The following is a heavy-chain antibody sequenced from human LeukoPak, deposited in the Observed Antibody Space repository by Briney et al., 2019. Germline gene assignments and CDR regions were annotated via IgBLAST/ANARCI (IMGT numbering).Heavy chain of an antibody. Sequence: GGSLRLSCAASGFTFSSYGMHWVRQAPGKGLEWVAVIWYDGSNKYYADSVKGRFTISGDNSKNTLYLQMNSLRAEDTAVYYCARERIVVVPAAILGWFDPWGQGTLVTVSS. CDR2: IWYDGSNK. V-gene: IGHV3-33*01. J-gene: IGHJ5*02. CDR3: ARERIVVVPAAILGWFDP. D-gene: IGHD2-2*02. CDR1: GFTFSSYG.